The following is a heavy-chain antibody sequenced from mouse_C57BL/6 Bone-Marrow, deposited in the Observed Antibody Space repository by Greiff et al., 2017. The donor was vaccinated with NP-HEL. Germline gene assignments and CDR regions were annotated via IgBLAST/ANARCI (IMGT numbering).Heavy chain of an antibody. D-gene: IGHD3-2*02. CDR1: GYTFTSYW. CDR3: ARSPSSGSMDY. Sequence: QVQLQQPGAELVRPGTSVKLSCKASGYTFTSYWMHWVKQRPGQGLEWIGVIDPSDSYTNSNHKFKGKATLTVDPSSSTAYMQFSSLTSECSAGYFCARSPSSGSMDYWGQGTSVTVSS. J-gene: IGHJ4*01. CDR2: IDPSDSYT. V-gene: IGHV1-59*01.